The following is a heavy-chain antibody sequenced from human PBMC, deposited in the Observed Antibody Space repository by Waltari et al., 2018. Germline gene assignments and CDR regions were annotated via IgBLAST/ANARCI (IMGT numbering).Heavy chain of an antibody. Sequence: QVQLQASGPGLVKPSETLSLTCTVSGGSISSHYWGWIRQPPGKGLEWIGYIYYSGSTNYNPALKSRVTISVDTSKNQFSLKLSSVTAADTAVYYCARSEGLFDYWGQGTLVTVSS. CDR1: GGSISSHY. CDR2: IYYSGST. CDR3: ARSEGLFDY. V-gene: IGHV4-59*11. J-gene: IGHJ4*02.